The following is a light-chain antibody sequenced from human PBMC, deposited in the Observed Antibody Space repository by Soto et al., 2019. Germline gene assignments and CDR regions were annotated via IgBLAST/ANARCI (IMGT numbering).Light chain of an antibody. Sequence: DIQMTQSPSSVSASVGDSVTITCRASRVISSWLAWYQQKPGKAPNLLIYAASNLQSGVPSRFSACGSGTDCTLTINNLQPEDFATYYCQQSHTFPITFGQGTRLEIK. CDR1: RVISSW. V-gene: IGKV1-12*01. CDR3: QQSHTFPIT. CDR2: AAS. J-gene: IGKJ5*01.